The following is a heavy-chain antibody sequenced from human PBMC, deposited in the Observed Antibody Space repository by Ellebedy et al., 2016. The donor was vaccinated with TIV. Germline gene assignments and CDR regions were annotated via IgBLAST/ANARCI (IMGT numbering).Heavy chain of an antibody. Sequence: SETLSLTCTVSGGSISSSSYYWGWIRQPPGKGLEWIGSIYYSGSTYYNPSLKSRVTISVDTSKNQFSLKLSSVTAADTAVYYCASPPHCSGGSCDDYWGQGTLVTVSS. V-gene: IGHV4-39*01. D-gene: IGHD2-15*01. CDR2: IYYSGST. CDR3: ASPPHCSGGSCDDY. J-gene: IGHJ4*02. CDR1: GGSISSSSYY.